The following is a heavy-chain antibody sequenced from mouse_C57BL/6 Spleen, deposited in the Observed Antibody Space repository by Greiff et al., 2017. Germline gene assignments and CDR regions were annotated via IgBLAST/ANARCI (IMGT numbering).Heavy chain of an antibody. Sequence: QVHVKQSGPGLVQPSQSLSITCTVSGFSLTSYGVHWVRQSPGKGLEWLGVIWRGGSTDYNAALMSRLSITKDNSKSQVVLKMNSLQADDTAIYYCAKNEGYGPFAYWGQGTLVTVSA. D-gene: IGHD1-1*02. CDR3: AKNEGYGPFAY. CDR2: IWRGGST. CDR1: GFSLTSYG. J-gene: IGHJ3*01. V-gene: IGHV2-5*01.